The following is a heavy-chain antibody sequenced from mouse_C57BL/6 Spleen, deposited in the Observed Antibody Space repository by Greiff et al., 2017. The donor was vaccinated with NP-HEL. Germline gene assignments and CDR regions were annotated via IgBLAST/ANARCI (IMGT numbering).Heavy chain of an antibody. V-gene: IGHV1-85*01. CDR3: ERGWDSNYYFDV. CDR2: IYPRDGSP. J-gene: IGHJ1*03. D-gene: IGHD2-5*01. CDR1: GYTFTSYD. Sequence: VQLQQSGPELVKPGASVKLSCKASGYTFTSYDINWVKQRPGQGLEWIGWIYPRDGSPKYNEKFKGKATLTVDTSSSTAYMELHSLTSEDSAVYFCERGWDSNYYFDVWGTGTTVTVSS.